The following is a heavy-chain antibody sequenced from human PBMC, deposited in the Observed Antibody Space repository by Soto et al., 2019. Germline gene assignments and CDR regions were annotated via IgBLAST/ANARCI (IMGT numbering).Heavy chain of an antibody. CDR3: ARSSAADENWYFDL. Sequence: EVQLVESGGGLVQPGGSLRLSCAASGFTFSSYDMHWVRQATGKGLEWVSAIGTAGDPYYPGSVKGRFTISRENAKNSLYLQMNSRRAGDTAVYYCARSSAADENWYFDLWGRGTLVTVSS. J-gene: IGHJ2*01. D-gene: IGHD6-13*01. V-gene: IGHV3-13*05. CDR2: IGTAGDP. CDR1: GFTFSSYD.